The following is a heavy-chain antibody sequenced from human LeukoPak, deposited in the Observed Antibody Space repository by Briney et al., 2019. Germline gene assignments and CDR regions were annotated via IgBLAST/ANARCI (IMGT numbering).Heavy chain of an antibody. V-gene: IGHV4-39*01. CDR1: GGSISSSIYY. Sequence: PSETLSLTCSVSGGSISSSIYYWGWIRQPPGKGLEWIGSIYYSGSTYYNPSLKSRVTISVDTSKNQFSLKLRSVTAADTAVYYCARRLGGSGSYYYWGQGTLVTVS. CDR2: IYYSGST. D-gene: IGHD3-10*01. J-gene: IGHJ4*02. CDR3: ARRLGGSGSYYY.